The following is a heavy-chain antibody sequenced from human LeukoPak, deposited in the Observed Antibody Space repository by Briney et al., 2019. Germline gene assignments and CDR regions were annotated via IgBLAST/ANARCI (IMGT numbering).Heavy chain of an antibody. CDR1: GFTFSSYS. Sequence: PGGSLRLSCAASGFTFSSYSMNWVRQAAGRGLEWVSSISSSSSYIYYADSVKGRFTISRDNAKNSLYLQMNSRRAEDTAVYYCARVSRAARWGQGTLVTVSS. V-gene: IGHV3-21*01. D-gene: IGHD6-25*01. CDR3: ARVSRAAR. J-gene: IGHJ4*02. CDR2: ISSSSSYI.